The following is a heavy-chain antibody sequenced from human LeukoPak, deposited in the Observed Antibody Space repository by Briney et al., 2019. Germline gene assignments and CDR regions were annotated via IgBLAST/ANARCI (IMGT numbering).Heavy chain of an antibody. CDR3: AKDNYGDYGEGLFDY. CDR1: GFTFDDYA. Sequence: GGSLRLSCAASGFTFDDYAMHWVRQAPGKGLEWVSGISWNSGSIGYADSVKGRFTISRDNAKNSLYLQMNSLRAEDTALYYCAKDNYGDYGEGLFDYWGQGTLVTVSS. J-gene: IGHJ4*02. V-gene: IGHV3-9*01. D-gene: IGHD4-17*01. CDR2: ISWNSGSI.